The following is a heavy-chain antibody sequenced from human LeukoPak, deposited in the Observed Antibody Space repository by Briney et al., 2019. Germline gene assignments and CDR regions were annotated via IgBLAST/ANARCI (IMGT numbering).Heavy chain of an antibody. D-gene: IGHD3-22*01. Sequence: GGSLRLSCAASGFTFSDYYMSWIRQAPGKGLEWVSYISSSSSYTNYADSVKGRFTISRDNAKNSLYLQMNSLRAEDTAVYHCARSKASSGYYSWFDPWGQGTLVTVSS. CDR1: GFTFSDYY. CDR2: ISSSSSYT. CDR3: ARSKASSGYYSWFDP. J-gene: IGHJ5*02. V-gene: IGHV3-11*06.